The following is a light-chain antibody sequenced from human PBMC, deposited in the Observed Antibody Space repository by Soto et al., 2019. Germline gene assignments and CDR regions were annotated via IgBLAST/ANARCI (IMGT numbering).Light chain of an antibody. CDR3: CSFARDFYV. J-gene: IGLJ1*01. V-gene: IGLV2-11*01. CDR2: DVS. Sequence: QSVLTQPRSVSGSPGQSVTISCTGTSSDVGGYNYVSWYQQHPGKAPKLMIYDVSERPSGVPDRFSGSKSGNTASLTISGLQAEDEADYYCCSFARDFYVCGTGTKVTVL. CDR1: SSDVGGYNY.